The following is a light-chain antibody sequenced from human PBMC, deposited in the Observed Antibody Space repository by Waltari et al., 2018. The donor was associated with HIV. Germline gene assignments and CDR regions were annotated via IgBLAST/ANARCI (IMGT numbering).Light chain of an antibody. J-gene: IGLJ2*01. CDR2: KDI. CDR3: QSADTRGSNLV. Sequence: SYELTQPPSVSLSPGQTARITCSGDALAKQYAYWYQQKPGQAPVVVIYKDIERPSGIPEGFSGSTSGTTVTLTISGLQAEDEGDYYCQSADTRGSNLVFGGGTKLTVL. V-gene: IGLV3-25*03. CDR1: ALAKQY.